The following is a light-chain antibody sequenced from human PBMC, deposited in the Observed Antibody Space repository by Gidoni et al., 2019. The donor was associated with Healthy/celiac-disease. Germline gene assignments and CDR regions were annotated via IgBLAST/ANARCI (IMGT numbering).Light chain of an antibody. Sequence: DIQMTQSPSSVSASVGDRVTITCRASQGISSWLARYQQKPGKAPKLLIMAASSLQSGVPSRFSGSGSETDFTLTISSLQPVDFATYYSQQANSFPFTFGPGTKVDIK. CDR3: QQANSFPFT. J-gene: IGKJ3*01. CDR2: AAS. CDR1: QGISSW. V-gene: IGKV1D-12*01.